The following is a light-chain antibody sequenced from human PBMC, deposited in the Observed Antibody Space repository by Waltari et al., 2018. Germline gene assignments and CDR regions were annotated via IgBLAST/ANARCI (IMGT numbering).Light chain of an antibody. CDR2: DVS. Sequence: QSALNQPASVSGSPGQSITISCTGTSSDIGDYKYVSRYQQDPGKSPKLIIYDVSNRPSGVSTRFSGSTSGNTASLKISGLQAEDEADYYCSSYTRTTIGLYVFGTGTKVTVL. CDR1: SSDIGDYKY. CDR3: SSYTRTTIGLYV. V-gene: IGLV2-14*03. J-gene: IGLJ1*01.